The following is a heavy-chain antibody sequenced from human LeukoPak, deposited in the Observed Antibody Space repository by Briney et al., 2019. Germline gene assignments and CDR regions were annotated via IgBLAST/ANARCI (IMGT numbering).Heavy chain of an antibody. D-gene: IGHD3-3*01. Sequence: PSETLSLTCAVYGGSFSGYYWSWIRQPPGKGLEWIGEINHSGSTNYNPSLKSRVTISVDTSKNQFSLKLSSVTAADTAVYYCARAMEWEYYFDYWGQGTLVTVSS. J-gene: IGHJ4*02. CDR3: ARAMEWEYYFDY. V-gene: IGHV4-34*01. CDR1: GGSFSGYY. CDR2: INHSGST.